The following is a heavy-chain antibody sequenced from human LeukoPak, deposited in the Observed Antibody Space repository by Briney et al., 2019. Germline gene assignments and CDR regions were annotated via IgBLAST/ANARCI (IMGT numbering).Heavy chain of an antibody. Sequence: GGSLRLSCAASGFTFSSYSMNWVRQAPGKGLEWVSYISSSSTIYYADSVKGRFTISRDNAKNSLYLQMNSLRAEDTAVYYCARDNYYGDYFDYWGQGTLVTVSS. CDR3: ARDNYYGDYFDY. J-gene: IGHJ4*02. V-gene: IGHV3-48*01. D-gene: IGHD4-17*01. CDR2: ISSSSTI. CDR1: GFTFSSYS.